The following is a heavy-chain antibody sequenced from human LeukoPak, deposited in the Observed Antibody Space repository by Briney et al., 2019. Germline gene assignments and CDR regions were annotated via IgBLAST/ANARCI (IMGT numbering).Heavy chain of an antibody. J-gene: IGHJ3*02. CDR1: GYTFTSYD. CDR3: ARGGARRLRYFDWSYGDAFDI. D-gene: IGHD3-9*01. CDR2: MNPNSGNT. V-gene: IGHV1-8*01. Sequence: ASVKVSCKASGYTFTSYDINWVRQATGQGLEWMGWMNPNSGNTGYAQKFQGRVTMTRNTSISTAYMELSSLRSEDTAVYYCARGGARRLRYFDWSYGDAFDIWGQGTMVTVSS.